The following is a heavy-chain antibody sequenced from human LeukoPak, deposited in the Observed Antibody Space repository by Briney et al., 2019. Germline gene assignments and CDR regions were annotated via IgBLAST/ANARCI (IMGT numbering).Heavy chain of an antibody. D-gene: IGHD3-22*01. Sequence: SVKVSCKASGGTFSSYAISWVRQAPGQGLEWMGGIIPIFGTANCAQKFQGRVTITADESTSTAYMELSSLRSEDTAVYYCARVLGYYDSSGYYYWYYFDYWGQGTLVTVSS. CDR3: ARVLGYYDSSGYYYWYYFDY. CDR1: GGTFSSYA. J-gene: IGHJ4*02. V-gene: IGHV1-69*13. CDR2: IIPIFGTA.